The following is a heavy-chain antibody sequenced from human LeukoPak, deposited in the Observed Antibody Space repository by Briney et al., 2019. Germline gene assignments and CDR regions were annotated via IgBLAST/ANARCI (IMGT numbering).Heavy chain of an antibody. J-gene: IGHJ6*02. CDR2: ISWNSGSI. V-gene: IGHV3-9*01. CDR3: AKDIGSVVDYGMDV. Sequence: PGGSLRLSCAASGFTFSSYAMHWVRQAPGKGLEWVSGISWNSGSIGYADSVKGRFTISRDNAKNSLYLQMNSLRAEDTALYYCAKDIGSVVDYGMDVWGQGTTVTVSS. D-gene: IGHD2-21*01. CDR1: GFTFSSYA.